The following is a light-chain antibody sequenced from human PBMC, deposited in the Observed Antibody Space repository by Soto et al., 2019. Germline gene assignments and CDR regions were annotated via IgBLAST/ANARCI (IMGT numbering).Light chain of an antibody. CDR1: SSDVGGYNS. J-gene: IGLJ1*01. Sequence: QSALTQPPSASGSPGQSVTISCTGTSSDVGGYNSVSWYQQHPGKAPKLMIYEVTKRPSGVPDRFSGSKSSNTASLTVSGLQAEDEADYYCTSYVGSNIYVFGTGTKLTVL. CDR3: TSYVGSNIYV. CDR2: EVT. V-gene: IGLV2-8*01.